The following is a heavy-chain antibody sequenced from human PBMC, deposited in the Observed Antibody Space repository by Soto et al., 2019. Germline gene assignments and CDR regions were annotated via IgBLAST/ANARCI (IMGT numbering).Heavy chain of an antibody. V-gene: IGHV3-30*18. CDR1: GFTFSSYG. J-gene: IGHJ4*02. CDR3: AKYGDYVTH. Sequence: GGSLRLSCAASGFTFSSYGMHWFRQAPGKGLEWVAVISYDGSNKYYADSVKGRFTISRDNSKNTLYLQMNSLRAEDTAVYYCAKYGDYVTHWGQGTLVTVSS. D-gene: IGHD4-17*01. CDR2: ISYDGSNK.